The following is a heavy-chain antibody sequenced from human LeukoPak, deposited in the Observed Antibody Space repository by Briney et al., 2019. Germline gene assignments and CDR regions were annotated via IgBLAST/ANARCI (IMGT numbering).Heavy chain of an antibody. D-gene: IGHD6-19*01. J-gene: IGHJ4*02. CDR1: GGSFSGYY. CDR2: INHSGST. Sequence: SETLSLTCAVYGGSFSGYYWSWIRQPPGKGLERIGEINHSGSTNYNPSLKSRVTISVDTSKNQFSLKLSSVTAADTAVYYCARAPLDSSGWYPEGLDYWGQGTLVTVSS. CDR3: ARAPLDSSGWYPEGLDY. V-gene: IGHV4-34*01.